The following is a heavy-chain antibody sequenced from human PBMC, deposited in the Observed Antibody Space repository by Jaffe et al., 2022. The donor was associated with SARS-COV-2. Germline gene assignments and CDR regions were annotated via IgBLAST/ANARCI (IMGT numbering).Heavy chain of an antibody. CDR2: IYYSGIT. CDR3: ARSRPYFDWLLDQ. D-gene: IGHD3-9*01. Sequence: QVQLQESGPGLVKPSQTLSLTCTVSGDSIRSEGYYLTWIRQHPGKGLEWIGYIYYSGITNYKPSLKSRVSISRDTSKNQFSLNLSSVTAADTAIYYCARSRPYFDWLLDQWGQGTLVTVSS. CDR1: GDSIRSEGYY. V-gene: IGHV4-31*03. J-gene: IGHJ4*02.